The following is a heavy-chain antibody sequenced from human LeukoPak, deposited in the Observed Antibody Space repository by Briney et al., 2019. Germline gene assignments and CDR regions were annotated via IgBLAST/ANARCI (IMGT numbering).Heavy chain of an antibody. Sequence: SETLSLTCTVSGGSISSYYWSWIRQPPVKGLEWIGYIYYSGSTNYNPSLKSRVTISVDTSKNQFSLKLSSVTAADTAVYYCARGRGYSYGPKVFDPWGQGTLVTVSS. D-gene: IGHD5-18*01. CDR3: ARGRGYSYGPKVFDP. V-gene: IGHV4-59*12. CDR2: IYYSGST. CDR1: GGSISSYY. J-gene: IGHJ5*02.